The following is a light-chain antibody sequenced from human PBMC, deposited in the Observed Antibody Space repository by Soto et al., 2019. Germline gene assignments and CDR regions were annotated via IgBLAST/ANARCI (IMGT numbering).Light chain of an antibody. V-gene: IGLV2-14*03. CDR3: ISFTSSMTNV. CDR1: SSDVGGYNS. Sequence: QSALTQPASVSGSPGESITISCTGPSSDVGGYNSVSWYQHHPGKAPTLILYDVGDRPSGVSYRFSGSKSGNTASLTISGLQAADEADYFCISFTSSMTNVFGSETKLTVL. CDR2: DVG. J-gene: IGLJ1*01.